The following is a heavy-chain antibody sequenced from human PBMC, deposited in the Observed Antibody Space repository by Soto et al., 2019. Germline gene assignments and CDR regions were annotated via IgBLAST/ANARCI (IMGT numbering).Heavy chain of an antibody. J-gene: IGHJ6*02. D-gene: IGHD3-10*01. V-gene: IGHV1-46*01. CDR1: GYTFTSYY. Sequence: ASVKVSCKASGYTFTSYYMHWVRQAPGQGLEWMGIINPSGGSTSYAQKFQGRVTMTRDTSTSTVYMELSSLRSEDTAAYYCASPTPITMVRGVKGIDLNGMDVWVPGTTVTVSS. CDR2: INPSGGST. CDR3: ASPTPITMVRGVKGIDLNGMDV.